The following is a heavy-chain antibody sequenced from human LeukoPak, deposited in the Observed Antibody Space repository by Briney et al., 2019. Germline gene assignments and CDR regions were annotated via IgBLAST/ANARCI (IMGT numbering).Heavy chain of an antibody. CDR1: GGSISSYS. V-gene: IGHV4-59*08. Sequence: PSETLSLTCIVSGGSISSYSWNWIRQSPGKGLEWVGYISHSGTTSYNSSLKSRVTISVDTSKNQLSLKLTSVTAADTAVYYCVLYSSGWHVDYWGQGTLVTVSS. CDR3: VLYSSGWHVDY. CDR2: ISHSGTT. D-gene: IGHD6-19*01. J-gene: IGHJ4*02.